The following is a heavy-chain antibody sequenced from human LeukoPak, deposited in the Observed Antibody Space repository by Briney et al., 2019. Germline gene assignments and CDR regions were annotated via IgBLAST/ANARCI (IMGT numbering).Heavy chain of an antibody. D-gene: IGHD5-12*01. J-gene: IGHJ4*02. Sequence: GLLLLSSAVSGFTFYYDVMRGVRPAPGEVLEGVSVITASGATTYIADSVKGRFVISRDNSKNTLYLQMNSLRAEDTAVYFCAKDSLVATSHFDSWGRGTLVTVSS. V-gene: IGHV3-23*01. CDR2: ITASGATT. CDR1: GFTFYYDV. CDR3: AKDSLVATSHFDS.